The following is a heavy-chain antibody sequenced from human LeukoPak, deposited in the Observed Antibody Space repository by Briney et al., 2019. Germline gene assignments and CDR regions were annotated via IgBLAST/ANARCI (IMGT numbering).Heavy chain of an antibody. J-gene: IGHJ4*02. CDR2: INHSGST. D-gene: IGHD3-10*01. CDR1: GGSFSGYY. CDR3: ARVRGGYYGSGSYGDY. V-gene: IGHV4-34*01. Sequence: SETLSLTCAVYGGSFSGYYWSWIRQPPGKGLEWIGEINHSGSTNYNPSLKSRVTISVDTSKNQFSLKLSSVTAADTAVYYCARVRGGYYGSGSYGDYWGQGTLVTVSS.